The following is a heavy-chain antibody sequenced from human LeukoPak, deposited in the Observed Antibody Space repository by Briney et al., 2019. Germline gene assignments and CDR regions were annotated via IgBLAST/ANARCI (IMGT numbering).Heavy chain of an antibody. Sequence: GGSLRLSCAASGFTFSSYAMSWVRQAPGKGLEWVSSTNNSGGNTYYADSVRGRFTISRDNSKNTLYLQMNSLRAEDTAVYYCAKEEMGIPSEDFDYWGQGTLVTVSS. V-gene: IGHV3-23*01. J-gene: IGHJ4*02. CDR1: GFTFSSYA. D-gene: IGHD7-27*01. CDR2: TNNSGGNT. CDR3: AKEEMGIPSEDFDY.